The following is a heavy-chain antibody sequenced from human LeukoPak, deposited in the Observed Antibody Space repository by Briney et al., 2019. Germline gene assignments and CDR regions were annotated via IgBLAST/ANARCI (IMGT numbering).Heavy chain of an antibody. J-gene: IGHJ4*02. CDR3: ARLSNPYGGFHLDY. Sequence: SETLSLTCSVSGDSVTTYYWSWIRQLPGKGLEWIGYIRYTGRTNYIPSLMRRVTMSIDTSRTQFSLKLNSVTAADTAVYFCARLSNPYGGFHLDYWGQGILVTVSS. CDR1: GDSVTTYY. CDR2: IRYTGRT. V-gene: IGHV4-59*08. D-gene: IGHD3-10*01.